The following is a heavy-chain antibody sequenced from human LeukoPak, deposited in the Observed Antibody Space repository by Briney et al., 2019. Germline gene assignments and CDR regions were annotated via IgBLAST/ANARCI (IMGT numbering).Heavy chain of an antibody. J-gene: IGHJ6*03. D-gene: IGHD3-9*01. CDR1: GGSISSYY. Sequence: SETLSLTCTVSGGSISSYYWSWVRQPPGKGLEWIGFVYYTGSTNYSPSLKSRVTMSLDKSKNQFSLKLSSVTAADTAVYYCARNYDILTGYYSYYYYYMDVWGKGTTVTVSS. CDR2: VYYTGST. CDR3: ARNYDILTGYYSYYYYYMDV. V-gene: IGHV4-59*01.